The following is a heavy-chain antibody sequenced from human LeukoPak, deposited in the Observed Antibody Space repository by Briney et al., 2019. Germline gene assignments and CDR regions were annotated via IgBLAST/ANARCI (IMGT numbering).Heavy chain of an antibody. CDR2: VYPGGSVT. V-gene: IGHV5-51*01. J-gene: IGHJ6*02. CDR3: ARRMGSSREPYYYYYGMDV. D-gene: IGHD6-13*01. Sequence: GESLKISCKASGYNFANYWIGWVRQMPGKGLEWMGIVYPGGSVTHYSPSFQGLVTISVDKATSTAYLQWNTLQASDTAMYYCARRMGSSREPYYYYYGMDVWGQGTTVTVSS. CDR1: GYNFANYW.